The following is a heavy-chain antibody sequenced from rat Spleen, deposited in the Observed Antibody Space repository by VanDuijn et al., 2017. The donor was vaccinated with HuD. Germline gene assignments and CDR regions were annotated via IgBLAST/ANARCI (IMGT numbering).Heavy chain of an antibody. CDR2: INGDGAST. V-gene: IGHV5-58*01. Sequence: EVQLVETGGGFVQPGRSLKLSCVASGFTFSRYWMYWIRQAPGKGLECVSSINGDGASTYYPDSVKGRFTISRDNAENTVYLQMNSLRSEDTATYYCAKRDYDGYYPFAYWGQGTLVTVSS. J-gene: IGHJ3*01. CDR3: AKRDYDGYYPFAY. D-gene: IGHD1-12*03. CDR1: GFTFSRYW.